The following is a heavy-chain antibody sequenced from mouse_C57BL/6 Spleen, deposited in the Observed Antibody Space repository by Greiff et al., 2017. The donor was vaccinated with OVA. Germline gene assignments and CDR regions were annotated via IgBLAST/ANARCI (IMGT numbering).Heavy chain of an antibody. Sequence: QVQLKQSGPELVKPGASVKISCKASGYAFSSSWMNWVKQRPGRGLEWIGRIYPGDGDTNYNGKFKGKATLTADKSSSTAYMQLSSLTSEDSAVYFGARVGVYYGSLYYAMDYWGQGTSVTVSA. CDR3: ARVGVYYGSLYYAMDY. V-gene: IGHV1-82*01. CDR1: GYAFSSSW. CDR2: IYPGDGDT. J-gene: IGHJ4*01. D-gene: IGHD2-1*01.